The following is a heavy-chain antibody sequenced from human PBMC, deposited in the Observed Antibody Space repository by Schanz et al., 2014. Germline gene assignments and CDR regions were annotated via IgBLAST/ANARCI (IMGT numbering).Heavy chain of an antibody. CDR2: VIPILGVT. V-gene: IGHV1-69*04. J-gene: IGHJ6*03. CDR1: GYTFTSYG. D-gene: IGHD2-2*02. CDR3: AGTYCSSTSCYTGYYYMDV. Sequence: QVQLVQSGAEVKKPGASVKVSCKASGYTFTSYGISWVRQAPGQGLEWMGRVIPILGVTHYAQKFQGRVTITADKSTSTAYMELTSLRSEDTAVYYCAGTYCSSTSCYTGYYYMDVWGKGTTVTVSS.